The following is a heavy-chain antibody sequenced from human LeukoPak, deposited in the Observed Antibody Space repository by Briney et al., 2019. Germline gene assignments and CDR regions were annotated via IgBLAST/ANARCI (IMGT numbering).Heavy chain of an antibody. CDR1: GFTFSSHA. D-gene: IGHD3-22*01. Sequence: GGSLRLSCAASGFTFSSHAMSWVRQPPAQGLEWVSAISGSGGSTSYADSVKGRFTIARDNAKNTLYLQMNSLRAEDTAVYYCAKYHTPYYYDCSYYFDYWGQGTLVTVSS. V-gene: IGHV3-23*01. CDR2: ISGSGGST. J-gene: IGHJ4*02. CDR3: AKYHTPYYYDCSYYFDY.